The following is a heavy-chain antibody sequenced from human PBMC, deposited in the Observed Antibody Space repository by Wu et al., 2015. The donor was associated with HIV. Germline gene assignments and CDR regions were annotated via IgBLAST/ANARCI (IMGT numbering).Heavy chain of an antibody. CDR1: GFTFTGYY. D-gene: IGHD2-21*01. CDR2: INPNSGGT. J-gene: IGHJ4*02. Sequence: QVHLVQSGAEVRTPGASVKVSCMASGFTFTGYYMHWVRQAPGQGLEWMGWINPNSGGTNYAQKFQGRVTMTRDTSISTAYMELSRLRSDDTAVYYWWRGPRGVDFDYVGPGNAWSPSP. CDR3: WRGPRGVDFDY. V-gene: IGHV1-2*02.